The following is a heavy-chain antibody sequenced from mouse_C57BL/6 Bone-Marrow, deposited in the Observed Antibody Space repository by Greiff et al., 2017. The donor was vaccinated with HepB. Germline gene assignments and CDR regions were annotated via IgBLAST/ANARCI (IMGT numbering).Heavy chain of an antibody. D-gene: IGHD1-1*01. V-gene: IGHV5-16*01. Sequence: EVKVVESEGGLVQPGRSMKLSCTASGFTFSDYYMAWVRQVPEKGLEWVANINYDGSSTYYLDSLKSRFIISRDNAKNILYLQMSSLKSEDTATYYCARDGYYGGFYYFDYWGQGTTLTVSS. CDR1: GFTFSDYY. J-gene: IGHJ2*01. CDR3: ARDGYYGGFYYFDY. CDR2: INYDGSST.